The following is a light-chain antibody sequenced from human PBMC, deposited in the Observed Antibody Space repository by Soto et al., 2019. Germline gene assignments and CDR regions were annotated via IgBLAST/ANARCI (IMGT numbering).Light chain of an antibody. CDR3: QQYTNWPPNT. V-gene: IGKV3-15*01. CDR1: QRVYSN. CDR2: GAS. Sequence: EILMTQSPDTLSVSTGESATLSCRASQRVYSNLAWYQQRPGQAPRLLIYGASTRATGVPARFSGRGSGTEFTLTISILQSEDFAVYYCQQYTNWPPNTFGQGTRLEIK. J-gene: IGKJ5*01.